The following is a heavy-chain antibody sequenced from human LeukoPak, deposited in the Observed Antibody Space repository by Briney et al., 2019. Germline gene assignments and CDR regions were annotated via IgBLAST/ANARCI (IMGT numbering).Heavy chain of an antibody. D-gene: IGHD6-6*01. V-gene: IGHV3-30*18. Sequence: PGGSLGLSCAASGFTFSSYGMHWVRQAPGKGLEWVAVISYDGSNKYYADSVKGRFTISRDNSKNTLYLQMNSLRAEDTAVYYCAKELIAARPDSYYSDYWGQGTLVTVSS. CDR1: GFTFSSYG. CDR3: AKELIAARPDSYYSDY. CDR2: ISYDGSNK. J-gene: IGHJ4*02.